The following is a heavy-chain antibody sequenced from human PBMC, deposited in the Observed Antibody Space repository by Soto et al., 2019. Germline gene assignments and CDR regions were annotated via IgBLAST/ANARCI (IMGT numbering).Heavy chain of an antibody. CDR1: GGSISSSSYY. V-gene: IGHV4-39*07. CDR2: IYYSGST. D-gene: IGHD6-13*01. Sequence: SETLSLTCTVSGGSISSSSYYWGWIRQPPGKGLEWIGSIYYSGSTYYNPSLKSRLTISVDTSKNNFSLKLSSVTAADTAVYYCARDPSLGRSWYNAFDIWGQGTMVTVSS. CDR3: ARDPSLGRSWYNAFDI. J-gene: IGHJ3*02.